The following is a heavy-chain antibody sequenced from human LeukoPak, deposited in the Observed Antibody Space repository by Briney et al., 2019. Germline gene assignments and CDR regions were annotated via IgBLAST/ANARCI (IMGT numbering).Heavy chain of an antibody. Sequence: ASVKVSCKASGYTFTSYGVSWVRQAPGQGLEWMGWISAYNGNTNYAQNLQGRVTMTTDTSTSTAYMELRSLRSDDTAVYYCARELDLGNYFGCWGQGTLVSVSS. CDR3: ARELDLGNYFGC. D-gene: IGHD1-7*01. V-gene: IGHV1-18*01. CDR1: GYTFTSYG. CDR2: ISAYNGNT. J-gene: IGHJ4*02.